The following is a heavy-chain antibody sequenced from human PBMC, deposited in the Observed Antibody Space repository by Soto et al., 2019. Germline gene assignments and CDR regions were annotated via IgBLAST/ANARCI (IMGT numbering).Heavy chain of an antibody. CDR1: GFTFSNYA. CDR3: ATLGSGWYGVH. Sequence: EVQLVESGGGLVQPGGSLRLSCAASGFTFSNYAIHWIREAPGKGLEYVSAINTNGDGTYYTNSVKGRFTISRDNHKNTLYLQMGSLRVEDMAVYYCATLGSGWYGVHWGQGTLVTVSS. D-gene: IGHD6-19*01. J-gene: IGHJ4*01. CDR2: INTNGDGT. V-gene: IGHV3-64*01.